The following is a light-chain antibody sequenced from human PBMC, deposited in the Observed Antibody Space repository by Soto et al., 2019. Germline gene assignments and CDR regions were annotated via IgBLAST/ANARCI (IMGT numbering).Light chain of an antibody. CDR3: QSYDSSLPV. J-gene: IGLJ7*01. Sequence: QSVLTQPPSVSGAPGQRVTISCTGSSSNIGAGYDVHWYQQLPGTAPKLLIYGNSKRPSGVPDRFSGSKSGTSASLAITGLQAEDEADYYCQSYDSSLPVFGGGTKLTVL. V-gene: IGLV1-40*01. CDR1: SSNIGAGYD. CDR2: GNS.